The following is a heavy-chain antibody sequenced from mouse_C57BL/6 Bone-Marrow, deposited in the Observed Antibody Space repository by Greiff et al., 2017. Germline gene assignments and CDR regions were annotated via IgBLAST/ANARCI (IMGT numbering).Heavy chain of an antibody. Sequence: QVQLKQPGAELVKPGASVKLSCKASGYTFTSYWMQWVKQRPGQGLEWIGEIDPSDSYTNYNQKFKGKATLTVDTSSSTAYMQLSSLTSEDSAVYYCARGGYYVTPDYWGQGTTLTVSS. CDR2: IDPSDSYT. D-gene: IGHD2-3*01. CDR1: GYTFTSYW. CDR3: ARGGYYVTPDY. V-gene: IGHV1-50*01. J-gene: IGHJ2*01.